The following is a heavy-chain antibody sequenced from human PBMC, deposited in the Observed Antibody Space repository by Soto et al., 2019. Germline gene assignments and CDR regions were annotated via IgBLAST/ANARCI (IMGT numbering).Heavy chain of an antibody. Sequence: GGSLRLSCAASGFTFSSYAMHWVRQAPGKGLEWVAVISYDGSNKYYADSVKGRFTISRDNSKNTLYLQMNSLRAEDTAVYYCASFTSDTAMVIAGYYYGMDVWGQGTTVTVSS. CDR3: ASFTSDTAMVIAGYYYGMDV. J-gene: IGHJ6*02. D-gene: IGHD5-18*01. V-gene: IGHV3-30-3*01. CDR2: ISYDGSNK. CDR1: GFTFSSYA.